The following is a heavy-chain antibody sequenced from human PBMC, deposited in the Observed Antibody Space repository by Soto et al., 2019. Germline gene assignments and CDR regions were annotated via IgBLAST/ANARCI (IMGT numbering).Heavy chain of an antibody. CDR1: GGTFSSYA. Sequence: SVKGSYKASGGTFSSYAISWVRQAPGQGLEWMGGIIPIFGTANYAQKFQGRVTITADESTSTAYMELSSLRSEDTAVYYCARVPSDYDILTGYYYYYYGMDVWGQGNTVTVSS. CDR3: ARVPSDYDILTGYYYYYYGMDV. V-gene: IGHV1-69*13. D-gene: IGHD3-9*01. J-gene: IGHJ6*02. CDR2: IIPIFGTA.